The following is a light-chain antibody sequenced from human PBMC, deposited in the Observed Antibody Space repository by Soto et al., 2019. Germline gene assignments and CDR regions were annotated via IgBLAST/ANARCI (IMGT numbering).Light chain of an antibody. V-gene: IGKV3-15*01. CDR1: QSVSSL. CDR2: STS. CDR3: QQYHYWPYT. Sequence: VLTQSPATLSVSPGERVTLSCRASQSVSSLSAWYQQKPGQAPRLLIYSTSTRATGIPARFSGSGSGTEFTLTISSLQSEDFAIYYCQQYHYWPYTFGQGTNLEIK. J-gene: IGKJ2*01.